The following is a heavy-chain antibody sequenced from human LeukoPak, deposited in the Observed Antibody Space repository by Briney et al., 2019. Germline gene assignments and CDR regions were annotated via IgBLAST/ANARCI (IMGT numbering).Heavy chain of an antibody. CDR2: INHSGST. V-gene: IGHV4-34*01. CDR3: ARVGGMTTINNAAFEI. Sequence: SETLSLTCAVYGGSFRGYYWSWIRQPPGKGLEWIGEINHSGSTNYNPSLKRRVTISVDTSKSQFSLKLSSVTAADTAVYYCARVGGMTTINNAAFEIWGQGTMVTVSS. CDR1: GGSFRGYY. J-gene: IGHJ3*02. D-gene: IGHD5-24*01.